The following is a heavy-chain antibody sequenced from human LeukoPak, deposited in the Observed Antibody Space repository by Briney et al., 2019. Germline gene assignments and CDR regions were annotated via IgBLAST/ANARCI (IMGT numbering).Heavy chain of an antibody. D-gene: IGHD3-22*01. Sequence: SETLSLTCTVSGGSISSYYWSWIRQPPGKGLEWIGEINHSGSTNYNPSLKSRVTISVDTSKNQFSLKLSSVTAADTAVYYCVVLHDSSGYYSGDYWGQGTLVTVSS. CDR2: INHSGST. CDR1: GGSISSYY. J-gene: IGHJ4*02. CDR3: VVLHDSSGYYSGDY. V-gene: IGHV4-34*01.